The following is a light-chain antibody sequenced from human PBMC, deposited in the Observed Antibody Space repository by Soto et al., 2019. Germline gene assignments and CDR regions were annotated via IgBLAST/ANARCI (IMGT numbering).Light chain of an antibody. Sequence: QSVLTQPPSVSGAPGQRVTISCTGSSSNIGAGYDVHWYQQLPGAAPRLLIYGNINRPSGVPDRFSGSKSGTSASLAITGLQAEDEADYYCQSHDSSLSGSVFGGGTQLTVL. J-gene: IGLJ2*01. CDR2: GNI. CDR3: QSHDSSLSGSV. CDR1: SSNIGAGYD. V-gene: IGLV1-40*01.